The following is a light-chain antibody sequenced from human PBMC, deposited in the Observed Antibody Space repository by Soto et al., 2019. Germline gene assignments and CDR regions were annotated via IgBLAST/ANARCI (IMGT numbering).Light chain of an antibody. J-gene: IGKJ4*01. CDR2: ESS. V-gene: IGKV3-15*01. Sequence: EIVMTQSPATLSLSPGERATLSCRASQSVYSNLAWYQQKPGQTPRLLIYESSTRATGITARLSGGGSGTEFTLTISSLQSEDFADYFCQQYQSWPLTFGGGTKVEIK. CDR1: QSVYSN. CDR3: QQYQSWPLT.